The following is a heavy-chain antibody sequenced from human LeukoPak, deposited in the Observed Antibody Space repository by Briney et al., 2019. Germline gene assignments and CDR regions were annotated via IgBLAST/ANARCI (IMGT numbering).Heavy chain of an antibody. CDR2: ISRSGGST. V-gene: IGHV3-23*01. Sequence: PGGSLRLSCAASGFTFSSYAMSWVRQAPGKGLEWVSGISRSGGSTNCADSVKGRFIISRDNSKNTLYLQMNSLRAEDTAVYYCAKVVFRGTSDVVVPAAGGDDAFDIWGQGTMVTVSS. CDR3: AKVVFRGTSDVVVPAAGGDDAFDI. CDR1: GFTFSSYA. J-gene: IGHJ3*02. D-gene: IGHD2-2*01.